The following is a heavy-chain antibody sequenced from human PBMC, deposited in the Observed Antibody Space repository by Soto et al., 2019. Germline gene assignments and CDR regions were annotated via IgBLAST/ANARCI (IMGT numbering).Heavy chain of an antibody. CDR2: IYYSGST. Sequence: SETLSLTCIVSGGSFSSSYWNWIRQPPGKGLEWIGYIYYSGSTNYNPSLQSRVTISVDTSMKQFSLKLSSVTAADTAVYYCARDSSSGSLDVFDIWGQGTLVTVSS. D-gene: IGHD3-10*01. CDR1: GGSFSSSY. J-gene: IGHJ3*02. CDR3: ARDSSSGSLDVFDI. V-gene: IGHV4-59*01.